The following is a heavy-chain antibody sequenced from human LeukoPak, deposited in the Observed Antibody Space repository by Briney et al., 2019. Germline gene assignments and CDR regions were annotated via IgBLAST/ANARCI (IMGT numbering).Heavy chain of an antibody. CDR1: GYTLTELS. V-gene: IGHV1-24*01. CDR3: ARALRGGDYSADY. D-gene: IGHD2-15*01. Sequence: ASVKVSCKVSGYTLTELSMHWVRQAPGKGLEWMGGFDPEDGETIYAQKFQGRVTMTEDTSTDTAYMELSSLTSDDTAIYYCARALRGGDYSADYWGQGTLVTVSS. J-gene: IGHJ4*02. CDR2: FDPEDGET.